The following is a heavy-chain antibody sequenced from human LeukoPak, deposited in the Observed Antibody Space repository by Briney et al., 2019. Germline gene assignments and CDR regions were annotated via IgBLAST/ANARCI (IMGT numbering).Heavy chain of an antibody. Sequence: SETLSLTCTVSGGSISSYYWSWIRQPPGKGLEWIGYIYYSGSTNYNPSLKSRVTISVDTSKNQFSLKLSSVTAADTAVYYCAGTEPSGYYYYGMDVWGQGTTVTVSS. J-gene: IGHJ6*02. V-gene: IGHV4-59*01. D-gene: IGHD1-26*01. CDR1: GGSISSYY. CDR2: IYYSGST. CDR3: AGTEPSGYYYYGMDV.